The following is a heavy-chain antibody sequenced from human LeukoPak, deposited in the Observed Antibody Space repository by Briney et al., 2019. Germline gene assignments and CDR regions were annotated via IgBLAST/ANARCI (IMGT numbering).Heavy chain of an antibody. V-gene: IGHV1-18*01. CDR1: GYTFTSYA. CDR2: ISVYNGNT. D-gene: IGHD6-19*01. J-gene: IGHJ3*02. Sequence: ASVKVSCKASGYTFTSYAMNWVRQAPGQGLEWMGWISVYNGNTNYAQKLQGRVTMTTDTSTSTAYMELRSLRSDDTAMYFCARKAGYSSGWYQERGAFDIWGQGTMVTVSS. CDR3: ARKAGYSSGWYQERGAFDI.